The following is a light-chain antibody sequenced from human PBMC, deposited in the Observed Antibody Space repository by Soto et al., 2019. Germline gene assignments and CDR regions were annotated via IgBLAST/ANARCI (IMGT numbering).Light chain of an antibody. CDR2: GAS. J-gene: IGKJ1*01. V-gene: IGKV3-20*01. CDR1: QSVSIN. CDR3: QQYGSSPGT. Sequence: EIVLTQSPGTLSLSPGERATLSCRASQSVSINLAWYQQKPGQAPRLLIYGASSRATGIPDRFSGSGSGTDFTLTISRLEPEDFAVYYCQQYGSSPGTFGQGTKVDIK.